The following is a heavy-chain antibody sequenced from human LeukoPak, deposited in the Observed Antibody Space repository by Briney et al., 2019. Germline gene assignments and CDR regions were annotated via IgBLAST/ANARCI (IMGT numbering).Heavy chain of an antibody. CDR3: AKVSPNSSSWYSPDY. CDR2: ISGSGGDT. V-gene: IGHV3-23*01. J-gene: IGHJ4*02. D-gene: IGHD6-13*01. CDR1: GFTFNTYA. Sequence: GGSLRLSCVASGFTFNTYAMSWVRQAPGKGLEWVSGISGSGGDTYYADSVKGHFTISRDNSKNTLYLQMNSLRAEDTAVYYCAKVSPNSSSWYSPDYWGQGTLVTVSS.